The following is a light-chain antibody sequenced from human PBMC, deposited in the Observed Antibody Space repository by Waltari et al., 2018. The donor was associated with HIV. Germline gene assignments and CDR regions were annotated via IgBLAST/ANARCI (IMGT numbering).Light chain of an antibody. J-gene: IGLJ1*01. Sequence: QSALTQPASVSGSLGQSISISYSGSSSDLGLYNLVSWYQVSPGKAPKLIIHEVNKRPSGVSDRFSGSKSGKTASLTISGLQTEDEADYYCCSYAGDSNYVFGTGTKVTVL. CDR1: SSDLGLYNL. CDR2: EVN. V-gene: IGLV2-23*02. CDR3: CSYAGDSNYV.